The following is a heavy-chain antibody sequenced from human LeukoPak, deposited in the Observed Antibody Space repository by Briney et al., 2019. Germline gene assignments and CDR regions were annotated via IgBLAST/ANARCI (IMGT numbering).Heavy chain of an antibody. Sequence: GGSLRLSCAASGFTFSSYAMHWVRQAPGKGLEWVAVIWYDGSNKYYADSVNGRFTISRENSKNTLSLQMDTLRAEDTAVYYCATSGIAAAGGFDYWGQGTLVTVSS. D-gene: IGHD6-13*01. CDR1: GFTFSSYA. CDR2: IWYDGSNK. V-gene: IGHV3-30-3*02. CDR3: ATSGIAAAGGFDY. J-gene: IGHJ4*02.